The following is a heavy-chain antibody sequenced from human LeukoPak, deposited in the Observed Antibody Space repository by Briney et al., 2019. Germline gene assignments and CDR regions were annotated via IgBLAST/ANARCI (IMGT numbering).Heavy chain of an antibody. CDR1: GFTFGNTW. V-gene: IGHV3-7*01. CDR2: ISPDGSDK. Sequence: GGSLRLSCAASGFTFGNTWMGWVRQAPGKWLEWVANISPDGSDKYYVDSVRGRFTISGDNAQNSVNLQMNSLRAEDSAVYYCGRWGVNAGLDRWGQGTLVSVAS. J-gene: IGHJ5*02. D-gene: IGHD3-10*01. CDR3: GRWGVNAGLDR.